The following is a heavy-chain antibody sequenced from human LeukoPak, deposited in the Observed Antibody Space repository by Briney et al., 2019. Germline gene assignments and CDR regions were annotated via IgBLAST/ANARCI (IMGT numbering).Heavy chain of an antibody. CDR1: GGSISSSSYY. CDR3: ARQVLNYYYYMDV. CDR2: IYYSGST. J-gene: IGHJ6*03. Sequence: SETLSLTCTVSGGSISSSSYYWGWIRQPPGKGLEWIGSIYYSGSTYYNPSLKSRVTISVDTSKNQFSLKLSSVTAADTAVYYCARQVLNYYYYMDVWGKGTTVTVSS. V-gene: IGHV4-39*01.